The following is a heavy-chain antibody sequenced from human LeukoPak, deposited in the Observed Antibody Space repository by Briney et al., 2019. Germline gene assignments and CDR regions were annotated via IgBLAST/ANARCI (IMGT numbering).Heavy chain of an antibody. CDR2: IYTSGST. CDR1: GGSISSYY. CDR3: ARGSRTSRFHYYFDY. Sequence: SETLSLTCTVSGGSISSYYWSWIRQPAGKGLEWIGRIYTSGSTNYNPSLKSRVTISVDTSKNQFSLKLSSVTAADTAVYYCARGSRTSRFHYYFDYWGQGTLVTVSS. J-gene: IGHJ4*02. D-gene: IGHD2-2*01. V-gene: IGHV4-4*07.